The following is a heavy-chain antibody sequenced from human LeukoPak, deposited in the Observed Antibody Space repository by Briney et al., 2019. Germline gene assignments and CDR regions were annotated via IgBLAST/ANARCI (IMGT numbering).Heavy chain of an antibody. D-gene: IGHD3-10*01. CDR1: GGSISSYC. V-gene: IGHV4-59*01. Sequence: SETLSLTCTVSGGSISSYCWSWIRQPPGQGLEWIGYISYSGSTNYNPSLKSRVTISVDTSKNQFSLMLSSVTAADTAVYYCARAYYGSDYFDYWGQGTLVTVSS. CDR3: ARAYYGSDYFDY. CDR2: ISYSGST. J-gene: IGHJ4*02.